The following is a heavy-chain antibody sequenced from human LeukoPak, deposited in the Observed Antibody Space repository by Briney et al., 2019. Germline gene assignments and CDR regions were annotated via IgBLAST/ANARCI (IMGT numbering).Heavy chain of an antibody. J-gene: IGHJ3*02. CDR1: GFTFSSYA. D-gene: IGHD2-15*01. CDR2: INNNGGST. CDR3: ARGGRLRFVVVVVAATFNDAFDI. V-gene: IGHV3-23*05. Sequence: GGSLRLSCAASGFTFSSYAMSWVRQAPGKGLEWVSHINNNGGSTSYADSVKGRFTISRDNAKNSLYLQMNSLRDEDTAVYYCARGGRLRFVVVVVAATFNDAFDIWGQGTMVTVSS.